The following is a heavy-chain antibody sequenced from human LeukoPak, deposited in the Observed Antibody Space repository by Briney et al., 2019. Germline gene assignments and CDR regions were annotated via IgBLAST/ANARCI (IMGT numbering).Heavy chain of an antibody. V-gene: IGHV3-53*01. CDR3: ATGYADYGGAADY. D-gene: IGHD4-17*01. CDR2: IHSGGST. CDR1: GFTVSSRY. Sequence: GGSLRLSCAASGFTVSSRYMSWVRQAPGKGLEWVSVIHSGGSTYYADSVKGRFTISRDNPKNTLYLQMNSLRAEDTAVYYCATGYADYGGAADYWGQGTLVTVSS. J-gene: IGHJ4*02.